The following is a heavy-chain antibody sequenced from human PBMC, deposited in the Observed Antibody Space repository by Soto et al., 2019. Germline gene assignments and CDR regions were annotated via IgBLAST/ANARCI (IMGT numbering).Heavy chain of an antibody. CDR1: GFTFSSYG. Sequence: GGSLRLSCAASGFTFSSYGMHWVRQAPGKGLEWVAVISYDGSNKYYADSVKGRFTISRDNSKNTLYLQMNSLRAEDTAVYYCAKSPVLNYYGMDVWGQGTTVTVPS. V-gene: IGHV3-30*18. J-gene: IGHJ6*02. CDR3: AKSPVLNYYGMDV. CDR2: ISYDGSNK.